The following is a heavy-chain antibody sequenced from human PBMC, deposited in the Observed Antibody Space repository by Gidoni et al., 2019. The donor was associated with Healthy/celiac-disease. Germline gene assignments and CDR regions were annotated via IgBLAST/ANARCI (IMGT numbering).Heavy chain of an antibody. Sequence: EVQLVQSGEEVKKPGEYLKISCKGSGSSFTSYGIGWVRQMPGKGLQWMGIIYPGDFDTRYSPSFQGQVTISADKSIITAYLQGSSLKASDTAMYYCSIPVDWNIPYYFDYWGQGTLVTVSS. J-gene: IGHJ4*02. CDR3: SIPVDWNIPYYFDY. CDR2: IYPGDFDT. V-gene: IGHV5-51*03. CDR1: GSSFTSYG. D-gene: IGHD5-12*01.